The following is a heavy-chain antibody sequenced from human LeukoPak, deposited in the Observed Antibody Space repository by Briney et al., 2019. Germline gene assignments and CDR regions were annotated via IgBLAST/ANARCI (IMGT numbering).Heavy chain of an antibody. Sequence: MSGGSLRLSCAASGFTFSSYSMNWVRQAPGKGLEWVSSISSSSSYIYYADSVKGRFTISRDNAKNSLYLQMNSLRAEDTAVYYCARDPRVGATASFDYWGQGTLVTASS. J-gene: IGHJ4*02. CDR2: ISSSSSYI. CDR1: GFTFSSYS. D-gene: IGHD1-26*01. V-gene: IGHV3-21*01. CDR3: ARDPRVGATASFDY.